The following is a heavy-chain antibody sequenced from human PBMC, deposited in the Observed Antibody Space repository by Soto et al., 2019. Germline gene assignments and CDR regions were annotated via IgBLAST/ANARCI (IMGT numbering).Heavy chain of an antibody. CDR1: GDSVSRYY. CDR3: ARDPTYSYGSGNPYYFYALDV. J-gene: IGHJ6*02. V-gene: IGHV4-59*02. CDR2: IYNSGST. D-gene: IGHD3-10*01. Sequence: SETLSLTCTVSGDSVSRYYWNWIRQPPGKGLEWIGYIYNSGSTNYNPSLKSRVTISVDTSKNQFSLTLTSVTAADTAVYYCARDPTYSYGSGNPYYFYALDVWGQGTTVTVSS.